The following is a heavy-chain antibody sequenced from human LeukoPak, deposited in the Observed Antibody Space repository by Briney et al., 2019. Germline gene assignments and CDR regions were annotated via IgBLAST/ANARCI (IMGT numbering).Heavy chain of an antibody. D-gene: IGHD3-22*01. CDR1: GFTFSTYT. CDR2: IASDTTYM. Sequence: GGSLRLSCEASGFTFSTYTVHWVRQAPGKGLEWVSSIASDTTYMKYADSVKGRFSVSRDNAKNSVFLEMKSLRADDTAVYFCARDYYDSSASATFDYWGRGTLVTVSS. CDR3: ARDYYDSSASATFDY. V-gene: IGHV3-21*06. J-gene: IGHJ4*02.